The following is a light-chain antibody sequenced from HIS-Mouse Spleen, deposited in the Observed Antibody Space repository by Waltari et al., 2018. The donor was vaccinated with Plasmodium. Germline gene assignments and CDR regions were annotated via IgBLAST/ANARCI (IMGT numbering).Light chain of an antibody. CDR2: AAS. CDR1: QGISSY. J-gene: IGKJ4*01. V-gene: IGKV1-8*01. CDR3: QQYYSYPLT. Sequence: AIRMTQSPSSFSASPGDRVTITCRASQGISSYLAWYQQKPGKAPKLLIYAASPLQSGVPSRFSGSGSGTDFTLTISCLQSEDFATYYCQQYYSYPLTFGGGTKVEIK.